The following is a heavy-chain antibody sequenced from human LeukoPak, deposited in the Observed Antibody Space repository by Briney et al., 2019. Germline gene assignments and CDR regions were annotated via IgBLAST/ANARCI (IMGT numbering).Heavy chain of an antibody. CDR2: IYYSRST. Sequence: SETLSLTCTVSGGSISSSSYYWGWIRQPPGKGLEWIGSIYYSRSTYYNPSLKSRVTISVDTSKNQFSLKLSSLTAADTAVYYCARDPASGSGYYYVGDYWGQGTLVTVSS. V-gene: IGHV4-39*02. J-gene: IGHJ4*02. D-gene: IGHD3-22*01. CDR3: ARDPASGSGYYYVGDY. CDR1: GGSISSSSYY.